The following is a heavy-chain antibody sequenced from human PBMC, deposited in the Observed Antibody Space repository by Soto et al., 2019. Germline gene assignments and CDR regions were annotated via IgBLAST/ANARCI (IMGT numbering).Heavy chain of an antibody. CDR2: IYYSGST. CDR1: GGSISSSSYY. V-gene: IGHV4-39*07. CDR3: ARGAQVVDAFDI. D-gene: IGHD2-15*01. Sequence: SETLSLTCTVSGGSISSSSYYWGWIRQPPGKGLEWIGSIYYSGSTYYNPSLKSRVTISVDTSKNQFSLKLSSVTAADTAVYYCARGAQVVDAFDIWGQGTMVTVSS. J-gene: IGHJ3*02.